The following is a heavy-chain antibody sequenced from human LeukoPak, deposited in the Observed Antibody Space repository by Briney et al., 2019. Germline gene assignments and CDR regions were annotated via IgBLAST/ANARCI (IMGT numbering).Heavy chain of an antibody. CDR3: ARGRYYDSSGYPCDAFDI. D-gene: IGHD3-22*01. CDR2: ISSSSSYI. V-gene: IGHV3-21*01. Sequence: PGGSLRLSCAASGFSFGSSGINWVRQAPGRWLEWVSSISSSSSYIYYADSVKGRFTISRDNTKNSLNLQMDSLRAEDTAVYYCARGRYYDSSGYPCDAFDIWGQGTLVIVSS. CDR1: GFSFGSSG. J-gene: IGHJ3*02.